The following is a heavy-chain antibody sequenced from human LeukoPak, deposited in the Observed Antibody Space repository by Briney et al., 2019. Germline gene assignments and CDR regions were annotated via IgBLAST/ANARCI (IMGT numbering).Heavy chain of an antibody. D-gene: IGHD6-13*01. CDR3: ARDPSSSWRMGYYYYGMDV. V-gene: IGHV1-69*10. CDR2: IIPILGIA. J-gene: IGHJ6*02. CDR1: GGTFSSYA. Sequence: ASVKVSCKASGGTFSSYAISWLRQAPGQGLEWMGWIIPILGIANYAQKFQGRVTITADKSTSTAYMELSSLRSEDTAVYYCARDPSSSWRMGYYYYGMDVWGQGTTVTVSS.